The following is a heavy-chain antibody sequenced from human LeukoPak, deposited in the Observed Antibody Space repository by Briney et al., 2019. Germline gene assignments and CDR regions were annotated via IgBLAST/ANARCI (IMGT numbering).Heavy chain of an antibody. CDR3: ERSIGLTIFPLVRYYMDV. V-gene: IGHV1-2*06. J-gene: IGHJ6*03. CDR2: INPNSGGT. Sequence: ASVKVSCKASGYTFTGYYMHWVRQAPGQGLEWMGRINPNSGGTNYAQKFQGRVTMTRDTSISTAYMELSRLRSDDTAVYYCERSIGLTIFPLVRYYMDVWGKGTTVTVSS. CDR1: GYTFTGYY. D-gene: IGHD3-3*01.